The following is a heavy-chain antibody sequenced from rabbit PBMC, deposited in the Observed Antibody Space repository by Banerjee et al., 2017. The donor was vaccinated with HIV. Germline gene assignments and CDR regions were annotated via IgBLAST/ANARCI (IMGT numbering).Heavy chain of an antibody. D-gene: IGHD8-1*01. V-gene: IGHV1S40*01. Sequence: QSLEESGGDLVKPGASLTLTCTASGFSFSSNYYMCWVRQAPGKGLEWIACIYAGSSGSTYYASWAKGRFTISKTSSTTVTLQMTSLTDADTATYFCARGVIAGSSIYYFQLWGQGTLVTVS. J-gene: IGHJ4*01. CDR2: IYAGSSGST. CDR1: GFSFSSNYY. CDR3: ARGVIAGSSIYYFQL.